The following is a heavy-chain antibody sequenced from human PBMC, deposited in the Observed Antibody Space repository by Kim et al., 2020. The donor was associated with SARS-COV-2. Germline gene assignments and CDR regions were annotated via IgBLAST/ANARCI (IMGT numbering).Heavy chain of an antibody. CDR1: GYTFTSYD. V-gene: IGHV1-8*01. CDR2: MNPNSGNT. Sequence: ASVKVSCKASGYTFTSYDINWVRQATGQGLEWMGWMNPNSGNTGYAQKFQGRVTMTRNTSISTAYMELSSLRSEDTAVYYCARGRRYYYDSSGYYYDYYYYMDVWGKGTTVTVSS. D-gene: IGHD3-22*01. CDR3: ARGRRYYYDSSGYYYDYYYYMDV. J-gene: IGHJ6*03.